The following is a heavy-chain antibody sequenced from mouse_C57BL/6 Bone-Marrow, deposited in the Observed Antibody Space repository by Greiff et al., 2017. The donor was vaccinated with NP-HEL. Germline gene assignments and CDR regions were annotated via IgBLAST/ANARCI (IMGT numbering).Heavy chain of an antibody. CDR3: TNSPITTVVAYYFDY. CDR1: GFNIKDDY. CDR2: IDPENGDT. Sequence: EVQLQQSGAELVRPGASVKLSCTASGFNIKDDYMHWVKQRPEQGLEWIGWIDPENGDTEYASKFQGKATITADTSSNTAYLQLSSLTSEDTAVYYCTNSPITTVVAYYFDYWGQGTTLTVSS. J-gene: IGHJ2*01. V-gene: IGHV14-4*01. D-gene: IGHD1-1*01.